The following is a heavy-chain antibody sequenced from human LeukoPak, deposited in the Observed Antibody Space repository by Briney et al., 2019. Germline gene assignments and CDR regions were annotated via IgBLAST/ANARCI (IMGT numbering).Heavy chain of an antibody. J-gene: IGHJ4*02. Sequence: PGGSLRLSCAASGFTFSSHWMHWVRQVPGMGLEWVSRVSTDGTNTYYADSVKGRFIISRDNAKNTLYLQMSSLRLEDTALYYCVRGLAPYYGFFDDWGQGSFVTVSS. CDR3: VRGLAPYYGFFDD. V-gene: IGHV3-74*01. D-gene: IGHD3-10*01. CDR1: GFTFSSHW. CDR2: VSTDGTNT.